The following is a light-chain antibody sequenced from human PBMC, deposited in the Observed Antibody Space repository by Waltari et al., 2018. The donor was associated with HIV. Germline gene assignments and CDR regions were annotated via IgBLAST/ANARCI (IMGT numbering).Light chain of an antibody. J-gene: IGLJ3*02. CDR3: YSTDSSGKGV. CDR1: LFTYKY. Sequence: SYELTQAPSASVSPGQTARITCSGPLFTYKYPFWYQQKSGQAPVAVISEGYKRPSGIPERFSGSRSGTTSTLTITGAQVDDEGDYYCYSTDSSGKGVFGGGTKLTVV. CDR2: EGY. V-gene: IGLV3-10*01.